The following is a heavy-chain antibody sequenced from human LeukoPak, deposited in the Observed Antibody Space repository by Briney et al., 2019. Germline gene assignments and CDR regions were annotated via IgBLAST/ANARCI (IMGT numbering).Heavy chain of an antibody. Sequence: GGSLRLSCAASGFTFSSYGMHWVRQAPGKGLEWVAVISYDGSNKYYADSVKGRFTISRDNAKDSLYLHLNSLRAEDTAVYYCARERYNWNYAFDYWGQGTLVTVSS. CDR2: ISYDGSNK. CDR3: ARERYNWNYAFDY. J-gene: IGHJ4*02. D-gene: IGHD1-7*01. CDR1: GFTFSSYG. V-gene: IGHV3-30*03.